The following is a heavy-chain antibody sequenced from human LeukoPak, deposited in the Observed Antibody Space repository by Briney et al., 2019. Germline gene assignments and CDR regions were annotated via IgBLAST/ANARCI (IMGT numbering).Heavy chain of an antibody. CDR1: GGSISSSSFY. Sequence: SETLSLTCTVSGGSISSSSFYWGWIRQPPGKGLEWIAIISYSGSTYYNPSLKSRVTISVDTSKNQFSLKLSSVTAADTAVYYCAREETTVTSVGFDPWGQGTLVTVSS. CDR2: ISYSGST. D-gene: IGHD4-11*01. V-gene: IGHV4-39*07. J-gene: IGHJ5*02. CDR3: AREETTVTSVGFDP.